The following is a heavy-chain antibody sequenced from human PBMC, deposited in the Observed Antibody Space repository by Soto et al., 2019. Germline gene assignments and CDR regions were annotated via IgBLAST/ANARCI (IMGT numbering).Heavy chain of an antibody. CDR1: GYSFTNYW. V-gene: IGHV5-10-1*01. D-gene: IGHD3-22*01. Sequence: GESLKISCKGSGYSFTNYWISWVRQMPGKGLEWMGRIDPTDSYTNYSPSFQGHVTISADKSISTAYLQWSSLKASDTAMYYCARDYYDSSGPTRGYGTDVWGQGTTVTVSS. J-gene: IGHJ6*02. CDR3: ARDYYDSSGPTRGYGTDV. CDR2: IDPTDSYT.